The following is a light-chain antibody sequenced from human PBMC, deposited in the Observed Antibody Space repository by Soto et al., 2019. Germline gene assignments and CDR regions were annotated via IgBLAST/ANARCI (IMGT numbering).Light chain of an antibody. J-gene: IGKJ1*01. CDR2: GAS. CDR3: QYYDSFRT. CDR1: QSVSTY. Sequence: IVMTQSPATLSVSPGERATLSCRASQSVSTYLTWYQQKPGQAPRLLIYGASGRATGIPDRFSGSGSGTDFTLTISRLEPQDFAVYFCQYYDSFRTFGQGTKVDIK. V-gene: IGKV3-20*01.